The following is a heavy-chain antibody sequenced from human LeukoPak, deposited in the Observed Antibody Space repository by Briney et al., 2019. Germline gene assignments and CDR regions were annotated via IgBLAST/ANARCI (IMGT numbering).Heavy chain of an antibody. Sequence: PGGSLRLSCAASGFTFSNYEMNWVRQAPGKGREWGSYISSSGNSVYYADSVKGRFTISRDNAKNSLFLQMNSLRAEDTAVYYCARGGGVAFGSYYYFDYWGQGTLVTVSS. CDR1: GFTFSNYE. CDR2: ISSSGNSV. D-gene: IGHD3-16*01. J-gene: IGHJ4*02. CDR3: ARGGGVAFGSYYYFDY. V-gene: IGHV3-48*03.